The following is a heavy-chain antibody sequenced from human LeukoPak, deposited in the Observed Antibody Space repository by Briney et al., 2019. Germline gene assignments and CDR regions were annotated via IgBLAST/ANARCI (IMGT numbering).Heavy chain of an antibody. Sequence: GGSLRLSCAASGFTVSSSYMSWVRQAPGKGLGWVSVIYSGGSTYYADSVKGRFTISRDNSKNTLYLQMNSLRAEDTAVYYCASSTSQYCSGGSCYHGIDYWGQGTLVTVSS. CDR2: IYSGGST. CDR3: ASSTSQYCSGGSCYHGIDY. V-gene: IGHV3-53*01. J-gene: IGHJ4*02. CDR1: GFTVSSSY. D-gene: IGHD2-15*01.